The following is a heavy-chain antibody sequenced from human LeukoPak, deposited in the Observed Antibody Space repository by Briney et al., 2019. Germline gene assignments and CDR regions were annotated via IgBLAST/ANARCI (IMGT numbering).Heavy chain of an antibody. V-gene: IGHV3-73*01. J-gene: IGHJ5*02. CDR1: GFTFRASA. D-gene: IGHD1-1*01. CDR3: TRYTLSTGDWFDP. CDR2: IRGKADNYAT. Sequence: GGSLKLSCAASGFTFRASAVHWVRQASGRGLEWLGRIRGKADNYATSHSASVQGRFTISRDDFTDTVYLQLHSLKTEDTAVYFCTRYTLSTGDWFDPWGQGTLVTVSS.